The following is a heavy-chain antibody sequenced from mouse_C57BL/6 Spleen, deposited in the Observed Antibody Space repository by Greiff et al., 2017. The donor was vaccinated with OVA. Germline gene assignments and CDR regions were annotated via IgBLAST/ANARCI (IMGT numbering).Heavy chain of an antibody. V-gene: IGHV8-12*01. CDR3: ASPHCGGFAY. J-gene: IGHJ3*01. Sequence: QVTLKESGPGLLQSSQTLSLTCSFSGFSLSTSGMGVRWIRQPSGKGLEWLAHIYWDDDKHYNPSLKSRLTISKDTSRNQVFLKITSVDTADTATYYCASPHCGGFAYWGQGTLVTVSA. CDR2: IYWDDDK. CDR1: GFSLSTSGMG.